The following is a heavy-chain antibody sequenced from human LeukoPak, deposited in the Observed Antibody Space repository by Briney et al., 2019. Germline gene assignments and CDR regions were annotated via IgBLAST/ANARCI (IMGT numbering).Heavy chain of an antibody. CDR2: IYYSGST. D-gene: IGHD5-18*01. CDR1: GGSISSYY. V-gene: IGHV4-59*01. CDR3: ARGRYSYGYLVDY. J-gene: IGHJ4*02. Sequence: SETLSLTCTVSGGSISSYYWSWIRQPPGEGLEWIGYIYYSGSTNYNPSLKSRVTISVDTSKNQFSLKLSSVTAADTAVYYCARGRYSYGYLVDYWGQGTLVTVSS.